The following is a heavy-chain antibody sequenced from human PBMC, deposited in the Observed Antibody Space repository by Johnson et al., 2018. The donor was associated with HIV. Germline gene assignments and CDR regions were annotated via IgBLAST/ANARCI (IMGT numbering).Heavy chain of an antibody. CDR1: GFTFSSYW. V-gene: IGHV3-74*01. CDR2: INTDGSST. CDR3: AKDQSKRLPVEWAFDI. J-gene: IGHJ3*02. Sequence: VQLVESGGGLVQPGGSLRLSCAASGFTFSSYWMHWVRQAPGQGLVWVSRINTDGSSTTYADSVKGRFTSPRDNAKNTLSLEMNSLRAEDTAVDYGAKDQSKRLPVEWAFDIWGQGTMVTVSS. D-gene: IGHD1-26*01.